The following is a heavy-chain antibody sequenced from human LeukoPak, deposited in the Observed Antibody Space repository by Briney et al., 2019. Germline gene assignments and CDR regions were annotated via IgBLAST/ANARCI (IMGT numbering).Heavy chain of an antibody. Sequence: QPGGSPRLSCAASGFSLSNYWMSWVRQAPGKGLEWVANIKEDGREKYHVDSVKGRFTISRDNARNSLYLQLSILRAEDSAVYYCARDRGYYNYFECWGQGTLVTVSS. D-gene: IGHD3-9*01. CDR1: GFSLSNYW. CDR2: IKEDGREK. J-gene: IGHJ4*02. CDR3: ARDRGYYNYFEC. V-gene: IGHV3-7*04.